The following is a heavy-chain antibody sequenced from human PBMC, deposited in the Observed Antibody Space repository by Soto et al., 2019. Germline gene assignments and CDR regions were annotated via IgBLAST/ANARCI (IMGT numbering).Heavy chain of an antibody. CDR2: IDWDDDE. CDR1: GFSLSTSGMC. Sequence: SGPTLVNPTQTLTLTCTFSGFSLSTSGMCVSWIRQPPGKALEWLALIDWDDDEYYSTSLKTRLTISKDTSKNQVVLTMTNMDPVDTATYYCARIRLYDSSGYYYDYWGQGTLVTVSS. V-gene: IGHV2-70*01. J-gene: IGHJ4*02. CDR3: ARIRLYDSSGYYYDY. D-gene: IGHD3-22*01.